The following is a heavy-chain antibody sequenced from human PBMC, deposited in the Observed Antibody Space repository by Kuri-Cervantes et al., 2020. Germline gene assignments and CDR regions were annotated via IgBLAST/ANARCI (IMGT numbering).Heavy chain of an antibody. J-gene: IGHJ6*02. CDR3: ERGLRFLEWLSSEGYYGMDV. CDR1: GYTFTSYG. D-gene: IGHD3-3*01. V-gene: IGHV1-18*01. Sequence: ASVKVSCKASGYTFTSYGISWVRQAPGQGLEWMGWISAYNCNTNYAQKFQGRVTMTRDTSISTAYMELSRLRSDDTAVYYCERGLRFLEWLSSEGYYGMDVWGQGTTVTVSS. CDR2: ISAYNCNT.